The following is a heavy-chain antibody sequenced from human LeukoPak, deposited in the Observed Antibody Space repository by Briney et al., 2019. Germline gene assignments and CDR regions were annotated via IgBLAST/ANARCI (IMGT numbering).Heavy chain of an antibody. CDR1: GGTFSSYA. Sequence: GASVKVSCKASGGTFSSYAISWVRQAPGQGLEWMGGIIPIFGTANYAQKFQGRVTITADKSTSTAYMELSSLRSEDTAVYYCAGHPAIDVLRYFDWFSGWFYWGQGTLVTVSS. D-gene: IGHD3-9*01. J-gene: IGHJ4*02. V-gene: IGHV1-69*06. CDR2: IIPIFGTA. CDR3: AGHPAIDVLRYFDWFSGWFY.